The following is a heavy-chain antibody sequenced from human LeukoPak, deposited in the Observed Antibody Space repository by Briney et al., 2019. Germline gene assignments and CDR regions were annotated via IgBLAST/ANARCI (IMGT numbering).Heavy chain of an antibody. D-gene: IGHD3-16*01. Sequence: SETLSLTCTVSGGSISSYYWSWIRQPPGKGLEWIGYIYYSGSTNYNPSLKSRVTISVDTSKNQFSLKLSSVTAADTAVYYCARHGDIYEVDYWGQGTLVTVSS. CDR2: IYYSGST. J-gene: IGHJ4*02. V-gene: IGHV4-59*08. CDR1: GGSISSYY. CDR3: ARHGDIYEVDY.